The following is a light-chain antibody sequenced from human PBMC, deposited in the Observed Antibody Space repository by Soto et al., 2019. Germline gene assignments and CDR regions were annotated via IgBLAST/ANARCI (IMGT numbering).Light chain of an antibody. CDR3: QQYYSYPLT. CDR1: QGISSY. CDR2: AAS. V-gene: IGKV1-8*01. Sequence: AIRMTQSTSSFAASTGARVTITCRASQGISSYLAWYQQKPGKAPKLLIYAASTLQSGVPSRFCGSGSGKYVNLTMSYLQSEDFANYYGQQYYSYPLTFGQGTKVEIK. J-gene: IGKJ1*01.